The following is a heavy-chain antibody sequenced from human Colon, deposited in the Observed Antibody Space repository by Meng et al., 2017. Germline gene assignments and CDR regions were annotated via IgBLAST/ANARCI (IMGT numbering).Heavy chain of an antibody. CDR3: ASSDYSRSDY. J-gene: IGHJ4*02. CDR1: GGPNRGSDW. V-gene: IGHV4-4*02. CDR2: NSHSGST. Sequence: VDVQASGPGLVWTLQTLLIPWADSGGPNRGSDWGSLVREPPGKGLWWIGQNSHSGSTTYSACLKSRVTISLDKSQRQLSLKLNSVIAADTAVYYCASSDYSRSDYWGQGTLVTVSS. D-gene: IGHD3-22*01.